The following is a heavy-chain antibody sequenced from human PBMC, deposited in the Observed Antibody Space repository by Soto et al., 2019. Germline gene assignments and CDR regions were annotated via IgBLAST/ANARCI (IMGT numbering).Heavy chain of an antibody. CDR1: GGSFSSYA. V-gene: IGHV1-69*13. Sequence: PVKVSCKGSGGSFSSYASSWVRQAPGQGLEWMGGIIPIFGTANYAQKFQGRVTITADESTSTAYMELSSLRSEDTAVYYCARDPDAFDIWGQGTMVTVS. CDR2: IIPIFGTA. J-gene: IGHJ3*02. CDR3: ARDPDAFDI.